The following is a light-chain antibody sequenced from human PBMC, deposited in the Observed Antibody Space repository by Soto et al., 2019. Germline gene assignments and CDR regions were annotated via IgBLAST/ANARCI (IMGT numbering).Light chain of an antibody. CDR3: QQYYSSPLT. Sequence: DIVTTQSPDCLAVSLGERATINCKSSQSVLYSSNNKNYLAWYQQKPGQPPKLLIYWASTRESGVPDRFGGSGSGTDFTLTISSLQAEDVAVYYCQQYYSSPLTFGGGTKVEIK. J-gene: IGKJ4*01. V-gene: IGKV4-1*01. CDR1: QSVLYSSNNKNY. CDR2: WAS.